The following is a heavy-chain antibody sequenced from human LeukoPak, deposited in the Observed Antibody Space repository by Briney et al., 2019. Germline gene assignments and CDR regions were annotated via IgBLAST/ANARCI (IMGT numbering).Heavy chain of an antibody. Sequence: GGSLRLSCAASGFTFSDYEVNWVRQAPGKGVEWVAYISTSGSTTHYADSVKGRFTISRDNAKNSLFLQMNSLRAEDTAVYYCARGAQWVIDYWGQGTLVIVSS. CDR2: ISTSGSTT. CDR1: GFTFSDYE. V-gene: IGHV3-48*03. J-gene: IGHJ4*02. CDR3: ARGAQWVIDY. D-gene: IGHD1-26*01.